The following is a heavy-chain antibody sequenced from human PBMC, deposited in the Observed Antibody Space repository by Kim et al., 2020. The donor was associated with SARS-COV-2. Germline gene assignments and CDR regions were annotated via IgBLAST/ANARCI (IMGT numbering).Heavy chain of an antibody. CDR3: SRGARCVAGTGPLPSFDF. J-gene: IGHJ3*01. Sequence: SETLSLTCAAYGGSFSGYYWRWIRQPPGKGLEWIGEINYSGSTNYNPSLKKRVTTSVDTSKNQIPLQLIYGTAADTAVFYCSRGARCVAGTGPLPSFDF. V-gene: IGHV4-34*01. CDR2: INYSGST. D-gene: IGHD6-19*01. CDR1: GGSFSGYY.